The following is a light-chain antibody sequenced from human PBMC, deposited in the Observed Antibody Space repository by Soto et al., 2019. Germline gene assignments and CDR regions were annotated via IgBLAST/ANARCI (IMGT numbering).Light chain of an antibody. CDR1: QGIGNY. J-gene: IGKJ4*01. Sequence: DIQMTQSPCTRSASVGDRVTITCRASQGIGNYLAWYQQRPGKVPKLLIYAASTLQSGVPSRFSGSGSGPDFTLTISSLQPEDVATYYCQKYDHAPLTFGGGTKVDI. CDR3: QKYDHAPLT. V-gene: IGKV1-27*01. CDR2: AAS.